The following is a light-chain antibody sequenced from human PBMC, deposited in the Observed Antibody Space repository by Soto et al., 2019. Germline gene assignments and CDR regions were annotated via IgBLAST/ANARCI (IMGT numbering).Light chain of an antibody. CDR2: EVS. J-gene: IGLJ1*01. V-gene: IGLV2-14*01. CDR3: GSYTGSIYV. CDR1: SSDVGGYKF. Sequence: QAVLTQPASVSGSPGQSITISCTGTSSDVGGYKFVSWYQQHPGKAPKLMIYEVSNRPSGVSSRFSGSKSGNTASLTISGLQAEDEADSYCGSYTGSIYVFGPGTKVTVL.